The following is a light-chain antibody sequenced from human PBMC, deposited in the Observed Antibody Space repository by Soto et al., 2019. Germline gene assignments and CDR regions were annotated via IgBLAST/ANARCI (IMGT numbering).Light chain of an antibody. CDR2: AAS. Sequence: DIQMTQSPSSLSASVGDRVTITCRASQSISSYLNWYQQKPGKAPKLLIYAASSLQSGVPSRFSGSGSGTDFTLTICSLQPEDFATYYCQQSYSTPTFGGGTKVEIK. CDR3: QQSYSTPT. V-gene: IGKV1-39*01. J-gene: IGKJ4*01. CDR1: QSISSY.